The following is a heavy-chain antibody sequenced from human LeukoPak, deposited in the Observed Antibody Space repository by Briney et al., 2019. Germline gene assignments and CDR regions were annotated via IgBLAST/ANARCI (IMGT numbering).Heavy chain of an antibody. Sequence: PSETLSLTCAVYGGSFSGYYWSWIRQPPGKGLDWIGEINHSGSTNYNPSLKSRVTISVDTSKNRFSLKLSSMTAADTAVYYCARLFPVVRGVSDYWGQGTLVTVSS. CDR1: GGSFSGYY. J-gene: IGHJ4*02. CDR2: INHSGST. V-gene: IGHV4-34*01. CDR3: ARLFPVVRGVSDY. D-gene: IGHD3-10*01.